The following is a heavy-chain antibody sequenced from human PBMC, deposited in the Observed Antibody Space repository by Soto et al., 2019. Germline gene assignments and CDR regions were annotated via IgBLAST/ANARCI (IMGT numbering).Heavy chain of an antibody. J-gene: IGHJ4*02. CDR2: ISAYNGNT. CDR1: GYTFTSYG. V-gene: IGHV1-18*01. D-gene: IGHD6-19*01. Sequence: QVQLVQSGAEVKKPGASVKVSCKASGYTFTSYGISWVRQAPGQGLEWMGWISAYNGNTNYSQKLQGRVTMTTDTSTSTAYMELRSLRSDDTDVYYCARGDPGYSSGFPLDYWGQGNLVTVSS. CDR3: ARGDPGYSSGFPLDY.